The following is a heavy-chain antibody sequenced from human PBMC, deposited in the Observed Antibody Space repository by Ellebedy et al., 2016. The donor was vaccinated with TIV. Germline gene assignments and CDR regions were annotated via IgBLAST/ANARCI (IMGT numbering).Heavy chain of an antibody. J-gene: IGHJ4*02. V-gene: IGHV4-59*01. Sequence: MPSETLSLTCTVPGGSISSYYWSWILQPPGNGLEWIGYIYYSGSTNYNPYIKSRVTISVDTSKNQFSLKLSSVTAADTAVYYCARGPDYYDSSGYYSFDYWGQGTLVTVSS. CDR1: GGSISSYY. CDR2: IYYSGST. D-gene: IGHD3-22*01. CDR3: ARGPDYYDSSGYYSFDY.